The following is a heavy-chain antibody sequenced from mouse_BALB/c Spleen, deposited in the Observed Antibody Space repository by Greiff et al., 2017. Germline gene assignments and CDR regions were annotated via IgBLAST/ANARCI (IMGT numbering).Heavy chain of an antibody. D-gene: IGHD1-1*01. J-gene: IGHJ4*01. V-gene: IGHV1S81*02. Sequence: QVQLQQSGAELVTPGASVKLSCKASGYTFTSYWMHWVKQRPGQGLEWIGEINPSNGRTNYNEKFKSKATLTVDNSSSTAYMELRSLTSEDSAVYNCARDCDYEGGGLMDYWGQGTSVTVSS. CDR2: INPSNGRT. CDR3: ARDCDYEGGGLMDY. CDR1: GYTFTSYW.